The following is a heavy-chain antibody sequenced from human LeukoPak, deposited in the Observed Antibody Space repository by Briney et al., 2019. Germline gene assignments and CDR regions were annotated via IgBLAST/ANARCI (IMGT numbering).Heavy chain of an antibody. CDR2: INHSGST. CDR1: GGSFSGYY. D-gene: IGHD4-17*01. CDR3: ARLRGRYGDFRKNWFDP. V-gene: IGHV4-34*01. Sequence: PSETLSLTCAVYGGSFSGYYWSWIRQPPGKGLEWIGEINHSGSTNYNPSLKSRVTISVDTSKNQFSLKLSSVTAADTAVYYCARLRGRYGDFRKNWFDPWGQGTLVTVSS. J-gene: IGHJ5*02.